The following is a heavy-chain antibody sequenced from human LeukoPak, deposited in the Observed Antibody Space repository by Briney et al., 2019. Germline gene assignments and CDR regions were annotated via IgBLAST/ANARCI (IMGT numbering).Heavy chain of an antibody. CDR3: ARDSKRWFGELFSLHYYYYMDV. J-gene: IGHJ6*03. Sequence: GASVKVSCKASGYTFTGYYMHWVRQAPGQGLEWMGWINPNSGGTNYAQKFQGRVTMTRDTSISTAYMELSRLRSDDTAVYYCARDSKRWFGELFSLHYYYYMDVWGKGTTVTVSS. CDR2: INPNSGGT. CDR1: GYTFTGYY. V-gene: IGHV1-2*02. D-gene: IGHD3-10*01.